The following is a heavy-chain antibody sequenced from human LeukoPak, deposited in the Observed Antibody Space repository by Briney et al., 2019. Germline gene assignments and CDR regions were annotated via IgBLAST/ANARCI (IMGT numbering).Heavy chain of an antibody. D-gene: IGHD2-2*01. CDR1: GFTFSSYS. CDR2: ISSSSSYI. V-gene: IGHV3-21*01. Sequence: PGGSLRLSCAASGFTFSSYSMNWVRQAPGKGLEWASSISSSSSYIYYADSVKGRFTISRDNAKNSLYLQMNSLRAEDTAVYYCARGYCSSTSCRILGYYYGMDVWGQGTTVTVSS. CDR3: ARGYCSSTSCRILGYYYGMDV. J-gene: IGHJ6*02.